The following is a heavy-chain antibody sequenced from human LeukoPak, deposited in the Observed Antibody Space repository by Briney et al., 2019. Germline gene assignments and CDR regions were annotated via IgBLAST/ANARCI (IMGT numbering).Heavy chain of an antibody. D-gene: IGHD6-6*01. CDR1: GGSISSYY. Sequence: SETLSLTCTVSGGSISSYYWSWIRQPPGKGLEWIGSIYHSGSTYYDPSLKSRVTISVDTSKNQFSLKLSSVTAADTAVYYCARAEQLVPFDYWGQGTLVTVSS. CDR3: ARAEQLVPFDY. V-gene: IGHV4-38-2*02. CDR2: IYHSGST. J-gene: IGHJ4*02.